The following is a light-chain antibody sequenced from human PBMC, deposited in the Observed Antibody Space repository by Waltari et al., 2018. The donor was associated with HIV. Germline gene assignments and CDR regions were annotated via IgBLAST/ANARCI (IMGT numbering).Light chain of an antibody. J-gene: IGKJ4*01. CDR2: AAS. CDR3: QQTFTTPLT. CDR1: QTVDRW. V-gene: IGKV1-39*01. Sequence: DIQMTQIPSFLSASVGDRVTITCRASQTVDRWLAWYQQKPGKAPSLLIFAASTLHTGVPSRFSASASGTTFSLAISSLQPDDIATYYCQQTFTTPLTFGAGTKIEI.